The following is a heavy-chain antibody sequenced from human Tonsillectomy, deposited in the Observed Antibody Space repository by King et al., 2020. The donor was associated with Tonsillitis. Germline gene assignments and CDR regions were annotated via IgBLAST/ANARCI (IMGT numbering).Heavy chain of an antibody. CDR3: ARGSWGVGPYYGMDV. Sequence: VQLVESGGAWVQPGGSLRLSCAASGFAFSSYAMSWVRQAPGKGPEWVSAITGSGSKTYYADSVEGRLTISRDNSKNTRYLQMNSLRAEDTAIYYCARGSWGVGPYYGMDVWGRGTTVTVSS. V-gene: IGHV3-23*04. CDR2: ITGSGSKT. CDR1: GFAFSSYA. J-gene: IGHJ6*02. D-gene: IGHD1-26*01.